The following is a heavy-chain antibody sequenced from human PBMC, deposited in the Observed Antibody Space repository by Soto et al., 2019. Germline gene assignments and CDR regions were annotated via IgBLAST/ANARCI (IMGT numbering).Heavy chain of an antibody. CDR1: GGYISGGYCS. V-gene: IGHV4-30-2*01. J-gene: IGHJ3*02. CDR3: ANYRKFFQI. CDR2: IYNSGST. Sequence: TLPLTCSVSGGYISGGYCSCSWIRQPPGKGLEWIGFIYNSGSTYYNSSLNIRVTISVDRSKNHFFLNLTSVTAADTAVYYCANYRKFFQIWGQGTKVTVSS. D-gene: IGHD4-4*01.